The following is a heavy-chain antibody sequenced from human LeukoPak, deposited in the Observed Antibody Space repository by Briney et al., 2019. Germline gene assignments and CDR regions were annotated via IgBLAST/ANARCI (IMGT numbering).Heavy chain of an antibody. CDR1: GFTFSNYW. J-gene: IGHJ3*02. CDR2: IKQDGSEK. V-gene: IGHV3-7*05. CDR3: VRGGSSGHYGAFDM. D-gene: IGHD3-22*01. Sequence: GGSLRLSCAASGFTFSNYWMSWVRQAPGKGLEWVANIKQDGSEKYDVDSVKGRFTISRDNAKNSLYLQMNSLRAEDTAVYYCVRGGSSGHYGAFDMWGQGTMVTVSS.